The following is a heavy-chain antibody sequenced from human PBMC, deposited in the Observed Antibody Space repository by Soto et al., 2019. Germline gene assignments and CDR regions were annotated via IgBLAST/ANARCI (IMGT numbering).Heavy chain of an antibody. D-gene: IGHD1-26*01. CDR3: ARVNNGNFRADY. CDR1: GASISSNNW. J-gene: IGHJ4*02. CDR2: IYHSGGT. V-gene: IGHV4-4*02. Sequence: PSETLSLTCAVSGASISSNNWWTWVRQPPGKGLEWIGEIYHSGGTNYNPSLKSRVSISVDKSKNQFSLELASVTAADTAVYYCARVNNGNFRADYWGQGTLVTVSS.